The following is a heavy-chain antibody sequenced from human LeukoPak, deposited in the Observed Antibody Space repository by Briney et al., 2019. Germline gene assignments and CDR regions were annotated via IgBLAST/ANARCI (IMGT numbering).Heavy chain of an antibody. J-gene: IGHJ4*02. V-gene: IGHV4-34*01. CDR1: GGSFSGYY. CDR2: IYYSGST. Sequence: KPSEPLSLTCAVYGGSFSGYYWGWIRQPPGKRLEWIGSIYYSGSTYYNPSLKSRVTISVDTSKNQFSLKLSSVTAADTAVYYCARDDRRNYDILTGYYKDYFDYWGQGTLVTVSS. CDR3: ARDDRRNYDILTGYYKDYFDY. D-gene: IGHD3-9*01.